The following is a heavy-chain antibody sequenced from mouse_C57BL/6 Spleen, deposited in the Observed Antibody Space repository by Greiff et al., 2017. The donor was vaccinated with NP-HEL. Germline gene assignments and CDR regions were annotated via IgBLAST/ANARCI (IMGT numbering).Heavy chain of an antibody. CDR1: GYTFTDYN. Sequence: EVKLMESGPELVKPGASVKMSCKASGYTFTDYNMHWVKQSHGKSLEWIGYINPNNGGTSYNQKFKGKATLTVNKSSSTAYMELRSLTSEDSAVYYCARRIYYGNFHAMDYWGQGTSVTVSS. J-gene: IGHJ4*01. D-gene: IGHD2-1*01. V-gene: IGHV1-22*01. CDR2: INPNNGGT. CDR3: ARRIYYGNFHAMDY.